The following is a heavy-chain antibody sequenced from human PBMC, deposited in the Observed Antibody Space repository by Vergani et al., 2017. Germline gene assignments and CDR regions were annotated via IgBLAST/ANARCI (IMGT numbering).Heavy chain of an antibody. J-gene: IGHJ6*03. CDR3: ARGASSRGGGGSYYYYYMDV. Sequence: QVQLVQSGAEVKKPGASVKVSCKASGYTFTSYDINWVRQATGQGLEWMGWMNPNSGNTGYAQKFQGRVTMTRNTSISTAYMELSSLRSEDTAVYYCARGASSRGGGGSYYYYYMDVWGKGTTVTVSS. CDR2: MNPNSGNT. V-gene: IGHV1-8*01. CDR1: GYTFTSYD. D-gene: IGHD2-2*01.